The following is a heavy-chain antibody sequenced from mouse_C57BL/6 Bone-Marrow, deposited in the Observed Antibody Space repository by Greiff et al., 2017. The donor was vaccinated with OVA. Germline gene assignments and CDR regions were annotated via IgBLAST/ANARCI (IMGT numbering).Heavy chain of an antibody. CDR2: INPGGGCT. V-gene: IGHV1-54*01. CDR3: ASGGLTGSWFAY. CDR1: GYAFTNYL. J-gene: IGHJ3*01. D-gene: IGHD4-1*01. Sequence: QVQLKQSGAELVRPGTSVKVSCKASGYAFTNYLMEWVKQRPGQGLEWIGVINPGGGCTNYHEKFKGKATLTADKSSSTAYMQLSSLTSEDSAVDFCASGGLTGSWFAYWGQGTLVTVSA.